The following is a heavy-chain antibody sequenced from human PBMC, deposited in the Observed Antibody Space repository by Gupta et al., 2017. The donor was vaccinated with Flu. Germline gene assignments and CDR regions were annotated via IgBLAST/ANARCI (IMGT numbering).Heavy chain of an antibody. CDR3: ARLVAGGAFDH. CDR1: DDSIARSHYF. J-gene: IGHJ5*02. D-gene: IGHD2-21*01. CDR2: VNNRGMS. Sequence: QLQLQEAGPGLAKPSETLSLNCSVSDDSIARSHYFWGWLSQPPGKGLEWIGNVNNRGMSYSNPSLKSRVTISIDTSRKQLSLRLNSLTATDTAVDYCARLVAGGAFDHWGQGTPVTVSS. V-gene: IGHV4-39*01.